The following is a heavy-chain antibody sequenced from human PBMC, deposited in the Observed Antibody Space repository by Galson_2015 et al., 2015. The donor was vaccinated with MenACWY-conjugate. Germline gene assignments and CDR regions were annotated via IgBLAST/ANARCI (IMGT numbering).Heavy chain of an antibody. CDR2: ISTDNGYT. V-gene: IGHV1-18*01. Sequence: SVKVSCKASGYMFTSYGLSWVRQAPGEGLEWMGWISTDNGYTNYTQKFQGRVTMTTDTSTSTAYMELRSLTSVDTAVYYCARGFYYYGMDVWGQGTPVIVSS. J-gene: IGHJ6*02. CDR1: GYMFTSYG. CDR3: ARGFYYYGMDV.